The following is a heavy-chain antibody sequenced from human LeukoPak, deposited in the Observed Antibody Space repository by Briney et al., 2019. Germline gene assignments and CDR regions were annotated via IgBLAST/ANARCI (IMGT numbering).Heavy chain of an antibody. D-gene: IGHD3-10*01. Sequence: SETLSLTCAVYGGSFSGYYWSWIRQPPGKGLEWIGEINHSGSTNYNPSLKSRVTISVDTSKNQFSLKLSSVTAADTAVYYCARRSKYYYGSGSYYKNTIDYWGQGTLVTVSS. J-gene: IGHJ4*02. V-gene: IGHV4-34*01. CDR3: ARRSKYYYGSGSYYKNTIDY. CDR1: GGSFSGYY. CDR2: INHSGST.